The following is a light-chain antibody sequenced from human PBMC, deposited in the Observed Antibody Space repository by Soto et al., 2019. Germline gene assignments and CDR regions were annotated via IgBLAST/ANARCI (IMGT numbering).Light chain of an antibody. J-gene: IGLJ1*01. CDR1: GRDVGSYNY. CDR3: CSYAGTSTFV. V-gene: IGLV2-11*01. CDR2: DVD. Sequence: LTQPRSVSGSPGQSVTISCTGSGRDVGSYNYVSWYQQHPGKAPKLILFDVDKRPSGVPDRISGSKSANTASLTISGLQAEDEADYYCCSYAGTSTFVFGTGTKVTVL.